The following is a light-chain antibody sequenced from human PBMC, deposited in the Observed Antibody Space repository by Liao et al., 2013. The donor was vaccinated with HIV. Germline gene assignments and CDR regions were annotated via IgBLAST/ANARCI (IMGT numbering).Light chain of an antibody. CDR1: NIGSKS. CDR3: QAWDSSTEV. Sequence: SYVLTQPPSVSEAPGKTASITCGGNNIGSKSVHWYQQKPGQSPVLVIYQDSKRPSGIPERFSGSNSGNTATLTISGTQAMDEADYYCQAWDSSTEVFGTGTKVTVL. CDR2: QDS. V-gene: IGLV3-21*01. J-gene: IGLJ1*01.